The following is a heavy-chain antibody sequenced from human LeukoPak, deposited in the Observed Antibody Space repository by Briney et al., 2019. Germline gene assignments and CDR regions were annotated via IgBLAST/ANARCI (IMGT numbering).Heavy chain of an antibody. CDR2: IVVGSSNT. CDR1: GFTFTSSA. J-gene: IGHJ4*02. Sequence: SVKVSCKASGFTFTSSAVLWVRQPRGQRLEWIGWIVVGSSNTNYAQKFQERVTITRDMSTSTAYMELSSLRSEDTAVYYCAASLVYDFDYWGQGTLVTVSS. D-gene: IGHD1-14*01. V-gene: IGHV1-58*01. CDR3: AASLVYDFDY.